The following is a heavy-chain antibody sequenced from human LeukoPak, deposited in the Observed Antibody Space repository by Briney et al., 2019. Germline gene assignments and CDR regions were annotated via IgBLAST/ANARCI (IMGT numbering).Heavy chain of an antibody. V-gene: IGHV3-30-3*01. CDR2: ILSDGSNK. J-gene: IGHJ4*02. CDR3: ANRPRADY. CDR1: GFTFSSYA. Sequence: GGSLRLSCAASGFTFSSYAMHWVRQAPGKGLEWVAIILSDGSNKYYADSVKGRFTISRDNSKNTLYLQMNSLRAEDTAVYYCANRPRADYWGQGTLVTVSS.